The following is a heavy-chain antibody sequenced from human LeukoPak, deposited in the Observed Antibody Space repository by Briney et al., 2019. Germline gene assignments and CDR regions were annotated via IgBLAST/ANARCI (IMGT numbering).Heavy chain of an antibody. V-gene: IGHV4-59*01. J-gene: IGHJ2*01. CDR1: GGSISSYY. CDR3: ARAPKKNAGARAGYLDL. Sequence: PSETLSLTCTVSGGSISSYYWSWIRQPPGKGLEWIGYIYYSGSTNYNPSLKSRVTISVDTSKNQFSLKLSSVTAADTAVYYCARAPKKNAGARAGYLDLWGRGTLVTVSS. D-gene: IGHD5-24*01. CDR2: IYYSGST.